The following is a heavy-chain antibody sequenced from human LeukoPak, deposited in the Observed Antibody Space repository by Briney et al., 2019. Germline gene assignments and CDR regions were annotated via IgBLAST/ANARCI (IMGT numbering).Heavy chain of an antibody. CDR3: ARDRTLWFRDSHHAFDI. J-gene: IGHJ3*02. V-gene: IGHV1-2*02. D-gene: IGHD3-10*01. CDR1: GYTFTGYY. Sequence: GASVKASCKASGYTFTGYYMHWVRQAPGQGLEWMGWINPNSGGTDYAQKFQGRVTMTRDTSISTAYMELSRLRSDDTAVYYCARDRTLWFRDSHHAFDIWGQGTMVTVSS. CDR2: INPNSGGT.